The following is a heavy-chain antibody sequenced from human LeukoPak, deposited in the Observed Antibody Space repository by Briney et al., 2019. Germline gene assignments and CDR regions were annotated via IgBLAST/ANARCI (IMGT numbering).Heavy chain of an antibody. D-gene: IGHD5-12*01. V-gene: IGHV1-46*01. Sequence: ASVKVSCKASGYTFTSYYMHWVRQAPGQGLEWMGIINPSGGSTSYAQKFQGRVTMTRDTSTSTVYMELSSLRSEDTAVYYCAGGYSGYDGRSPFDYWGQGTLVTVSS. CDR2: INPSGGST. CDR3: AGGYSGYDGRSPFDY. CDR1: GYTFTSYY. J-gene: IGHJ4*02.